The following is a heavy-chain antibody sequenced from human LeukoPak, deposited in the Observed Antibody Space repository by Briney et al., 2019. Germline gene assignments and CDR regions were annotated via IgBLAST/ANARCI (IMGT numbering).Heavy chain of an antibody. J-gene: IGHJ4*02. CDR3: ARSVKDYYDSSGYSEHDY. Sequence: GSLRLSCVVSGFTFSSYWMSWVRQPPGKGLEWIGEINHSGSTNYNPSLKSRVTISVDTSKNQFSLKLSSVTAADTAVYYCARSVKDYYDSSGYSEHDYWGQGTLVTVSS. CDR1: GFTFSSYW. CDR2: INHSGST. V-gene: IGHV4-34*01. D-gene: IGHD3-22*01.